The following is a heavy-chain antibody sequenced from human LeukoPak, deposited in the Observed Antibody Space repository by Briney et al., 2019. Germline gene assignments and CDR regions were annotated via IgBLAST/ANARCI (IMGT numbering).Heavy chain of an antibody. J-gene: IGHJ4*02. Sequence: GGSLRLSCAASGFTFSSYAMSCVRQAPGKGLEWVSAISGTGGSAYYADSVKGRFTISRGNSKNTLYLQMNSLRAEDTAVYYCAKSQASYYYDSSGPFDYWGQGTLVTVSS. CDR2: ISGTGGSA. D-gene: IGHD3-22*01. V-gene: IGHV3-23*01. CDR1: GFTFSSYA. CDR3: AKSQASYYYDSSGPFDY.